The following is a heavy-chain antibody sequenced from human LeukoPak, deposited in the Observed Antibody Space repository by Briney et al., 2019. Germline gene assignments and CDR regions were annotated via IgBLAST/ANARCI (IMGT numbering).Heavy chain of an antibody. CDR2: ISGNGGAT. D-gene: IGHD3-22*01. Sequence: GGSLRLSCAASGFTFTSYPMSWVRQAPGKGLEWVSAISGNGGATHYADSVKGRFTISRDNSKNTLHLQMNNLRAEDTALYYCAKATTAIVVDNFFDYWGQGTLVSVSS. J-gene: IGHJ4*02. CDR3: AKATTAIVVDNFFDY. V-gene: IGHV3-23*01. CDR1: GFTFTSYP.